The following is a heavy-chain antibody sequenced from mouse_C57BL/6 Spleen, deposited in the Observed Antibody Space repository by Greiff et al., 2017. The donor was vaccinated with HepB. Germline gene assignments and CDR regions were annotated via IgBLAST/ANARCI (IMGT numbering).Heavy chain of an antibody. V-gene: IGHV1-15*01. CDR1: GYTFTDYE. J-gene: IGHJ3*01. D-gene: IGHD4-1*02. Sequence: QVQLQQSGAELVRPGASVTLSCKASGYTFTDYEMHWVKQTPVHGLEWIGAIDPETGGTAYNQKFKGKAILTADKSSSAAYMELRSLTSEDSAVYYCTRWGQLGFAYWGQGTLVTVSA. CDR2: IDPETGGT. CDR3: TRWGQLGFAY.